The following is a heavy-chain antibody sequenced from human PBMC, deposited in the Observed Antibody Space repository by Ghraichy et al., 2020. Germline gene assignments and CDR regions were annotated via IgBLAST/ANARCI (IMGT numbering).Heavy chain of an antibody. D-gene: IGHD6-6*01. CDR3: ARDPGYSSSSGIYYFDY. Sequence: GGSLRLSCAASGFTFSSYSMNWVRQAPGKGLEWVSYISSSSSTIYYADSVKGRFTISRDNAKNSLYLQMNSLRAEDTAVYYCARDPGYSSSSGIYYFDYWGQGTLVTVSS. J-gene: IGHJ4*02. V-gene: IGHV3-48*01. CDR1: GFTFSSYS. CDR2: ISSSSSTI.